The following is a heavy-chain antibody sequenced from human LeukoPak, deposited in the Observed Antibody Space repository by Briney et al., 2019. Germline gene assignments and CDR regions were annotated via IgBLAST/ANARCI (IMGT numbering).Heavy chain of an antibody. Sequence: SETLSLTCTVSGGSISSGDYYWSWIRQPPGKGLEWIGYIYYSGSTYYNPSLKSRVTISVDTSKNQFSLKLSSVTAADTAVYYCARHGLSVVVVAATDVPFDYWGQGTLVTVSS. CDR3: ARHGLSVVVVAATDVPFDY. CDR2: IYYSGST. D-gene: IGHD2-15*01. J-gene: IGHJ4*02. CDR1: GGSISSGDYY. V-gene: IGHV4-30-4*08.